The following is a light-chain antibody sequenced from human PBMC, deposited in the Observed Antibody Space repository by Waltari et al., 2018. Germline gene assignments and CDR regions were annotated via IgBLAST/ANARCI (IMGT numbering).Light chain of an antibody. CDR1: SSAGDEYNI. CDR2: DVS. CDR3: TTYPDTNTPVV. Sequence: QSALTQPASVSGSPGPSVTISCTGVSSAGDEYNIVPWFRQHPGKVPKLILFDVSNRPSDISNRFSGYKSGNTAYLTISRLQADDEADYYCTTYPDTNTPVVFGGGTKVTV. J-gene: IGLJ2*01. V-gene: IGLV2-14*03.